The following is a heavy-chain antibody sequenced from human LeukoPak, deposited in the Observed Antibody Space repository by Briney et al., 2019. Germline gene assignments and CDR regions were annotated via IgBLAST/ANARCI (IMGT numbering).Heavy chain of an antibody. CDR2: INHSGST. D-gene: IGHD1-26*01. CDR1: GGSFSGYY. Sequence: SETLSLTCAVYGGSFSGYYWSWIRQPPGKGLEWIGEINHSGSTNYNPSLKSRVTISVDTSKNQFSLKLSSVTAADTAVYYCARAWVGAHFDYWGQGTLVTVSS. J-gene: IGHJ4*02. CDR3: ARAWVGAHFDY. V-gene: IGHV4-34*01.